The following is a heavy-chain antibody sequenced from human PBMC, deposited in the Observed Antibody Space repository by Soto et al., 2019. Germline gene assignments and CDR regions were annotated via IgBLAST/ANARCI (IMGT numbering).Heavy chain of an antibody. D-gene: IGHD4-17*01. Sequence: QVQLQESGPGLVKTSETLSLTCTVSGGSISSYYWSWIRQPPGKGLEWIGYIYYSGSTNYNPSLKSRVTISVDTSKNQFSLKLSSVTAADSAVYYCASMVYGEYRMSELYYYIYVWGNWTTVTVCS. CDR3: ASMVYGEYRMSELYYYIYV. CDR2: IYYSGST. V-gene: IGHV4-59*01. CDR1: GGSISSYY. J-gene: IGHJ6*03.